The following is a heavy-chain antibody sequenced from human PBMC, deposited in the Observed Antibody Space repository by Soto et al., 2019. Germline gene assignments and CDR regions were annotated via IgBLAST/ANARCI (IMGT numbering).Heavy chain of an antibody. CDR3: ARVDSSGWYEGNYYYYYYMDV. J-gene: IGHJ6*03. CDR2: IYSGGST. V-gene: IGHV3-66*01. D-gene: IGHD6-19*01. CDR1: GFTVSSNY. Sequence: EVQLVESGGGLVQPGGSLRLSCAASGFTVSSNYMSWVRQAPGKGLEWVSVIYSGGSTYYADSVKGRFTISRDNSKNTLYLQMNSLRAEDTAVYYCARVDSSGWYEGNYYYYYYMDVWGKGTTVTVSS.